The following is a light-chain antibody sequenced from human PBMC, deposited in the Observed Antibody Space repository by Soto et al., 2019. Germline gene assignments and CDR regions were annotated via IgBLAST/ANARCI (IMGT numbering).Light chain of an antibody. CDR2: DVT. J-gene: IGLJ2*01. CDR3: SSYTPGSTLI. CDR1: SSDVGRYNL. Sequence: QSALTQPASVSGSPGQSITISCTGTSSDVGRYNLVSWYQQHPGKAPKLMIYDVTNRPSGVSNRFSGSKSGNTASLTISGLQAEDEADYYCSSYTPGSTLIFGGGTKLTVL. V-gene: IGLV2-14*03.